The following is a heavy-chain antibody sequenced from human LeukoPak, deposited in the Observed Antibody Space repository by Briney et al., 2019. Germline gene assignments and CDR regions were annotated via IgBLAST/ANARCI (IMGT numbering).Heavy chain of an antibody. CDR3: ARKFLGNCSSTSCLYGMDV. V-gene: IGHV1-18*04. CDR2: ISAYNGNT. D-gene: IGHD2-2*01. J-gene: IGHJ6*04. CDR1: GYTFTSYG. Sequence: ASVKVSCKASGYTFTSYGISWVRQAPGQGLEWMGWISAYNGNTNYAQKLQGRVTMTTDTSTSTAYMELRSLRSDDTAVYYCARKFLGNCSSTSCLYGMDVWGKGTTVTVSS.